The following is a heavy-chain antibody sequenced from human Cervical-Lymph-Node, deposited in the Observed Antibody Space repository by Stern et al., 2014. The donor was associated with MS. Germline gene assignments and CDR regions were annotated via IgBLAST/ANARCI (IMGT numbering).Heavy chain of an antibody. V-gene: IGHV1-69*01. CDR1: GGTFSNYA. Sequence: QVQLVQSRAEVKKPGSSVTVSCKASGGTFSNYAITWFRQAPGRGLAWMGDTNPLFGTTNYAQKFQGRVTMTAHESTATAYMELSGLRSEDTAVYYCAGDRHSSGFDHWGQGTLVTVSS. CDR2: TNPLFGTT. J-gene: IGHJ4*02. CDR3: AGDRHSSGFDH. D-gene: IGHD3-22*01.